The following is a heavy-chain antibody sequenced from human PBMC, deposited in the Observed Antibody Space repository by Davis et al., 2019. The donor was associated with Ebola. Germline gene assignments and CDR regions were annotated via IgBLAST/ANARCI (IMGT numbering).Heavy chain of an antibody. CDR2: INPNSGGT. CDR3: ARVSGDYTTFDY. V-gene: IGHV1-2*04. J-gene: IGHJ4*02. Sequence: ASVKVSCKASGGTFSSYAISWVRQAPGQGLECMGWINPNSGGTNYAQTFQGWVTMTRDTSISTAYMELSRLGSDDTAVYYCARVSGDYTTFDYWGQGTLVTVSS. CDR1: GGTFSSYA. D-gene: IGHD4-17*01.